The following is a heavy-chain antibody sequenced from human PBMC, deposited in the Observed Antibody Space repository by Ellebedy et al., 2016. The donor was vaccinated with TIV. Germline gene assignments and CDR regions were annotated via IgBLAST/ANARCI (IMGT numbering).Heavy chain of an antibody. CDR3: AGDGTYGMDV. CDR2: INPSGGST. V-gene: IGHV1-46*01. J-gene: IGHJ6*02. Sequence: AASVKVSCKASGYGFTRYQMHWVRQAPGQGLDWMGIINPSGGSTNIAQKFQARVTMTRDRSTSTVHMELSSLRHEDTAVYYCAGDGTYGMDVWGQGTTVTVAS. CDR1: GYGFTRYQ.